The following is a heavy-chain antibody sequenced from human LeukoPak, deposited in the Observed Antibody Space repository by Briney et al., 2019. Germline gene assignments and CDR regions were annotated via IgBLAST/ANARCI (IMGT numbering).Heavy chain of an antibody. CDR2: ITSRSTT. V-gene: IGHV3-23*01. D-gene: IGHD1-26*01. CDR1: GFIFSHYG. J-gene: IGHJ4*02. Sequence: GGSLRLSCAASGFIFSHYGMDWVRQAPGKGLEWVSGITSRSTTYYADSVKGRFTVSRDNSNNTLYLQMSSLTAADTAVYYCAKDRSIGTYYTFDHWGQGTLVTVSS. CDR3: AKDRSIGTYYTFDH.